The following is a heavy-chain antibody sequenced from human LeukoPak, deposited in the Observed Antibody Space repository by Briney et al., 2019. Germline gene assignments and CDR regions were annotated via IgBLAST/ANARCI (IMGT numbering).Heavy chain of an antibody. D-gene: IGHD6-19*01. CDR3: ARTFRNSGWGIDY. J-gene: IGHJ4*02. CDR2: INHSGST. V-gene: IGHV4-34*01. CDR1: RGSFRGYY. Sequence: SETLSLTCAVYRGSFRGYYWRGIRQPPAKGLEWIGEINHSGSTNYNPSLTSRVTILVDTSKNQFSLKLTSVTAADTAVYYCARTFRNSGWGIDYWGQGTQVTVSS.